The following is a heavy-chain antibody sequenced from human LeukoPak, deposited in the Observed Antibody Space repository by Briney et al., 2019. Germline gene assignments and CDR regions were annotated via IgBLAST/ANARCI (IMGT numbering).Heavy chain of an antibody. CDR3: ARDEVGATGQALDY. CDR2: IYYSGST. D-gene: IGHD1-26*01. CDR1: GGSISSGGYY. Sequence: TLSLTCTVSGGSISSGGYYWSWIRPHPGKGLEWIGYIYYSGSTYYNPSLKSRVTISADTSKNQFSLKLSSVTAADTAVYYCARDEVGATGQALDYWGQGTLVTVSS. J-gene: IGHJ4*02. V-gene: IGHV4-31*03.